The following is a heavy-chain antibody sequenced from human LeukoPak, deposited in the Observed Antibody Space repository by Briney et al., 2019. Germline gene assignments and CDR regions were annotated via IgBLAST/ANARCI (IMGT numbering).Heavy chain of an antibody. J-gene: IGHJ6*02. V-gene: IGHV3-21*01. CDR1: GFTFSSYT. CDR3: ARDPTPRYCSGGSCYTHYGMDV. Sequence: GGSLRLSCAASGFTFSSYTMNWVRQAPGKGLEWVSSISSSSSYIYYADSVKGRLTISRDNAKNSLYLQMNSLRAGDTAVYYCARDPTPRYCSGGSCYTHYGMDVWGQGTTVTVSS. D-gene: IGHD2-15*01. CDR2: ISSSSSYI.